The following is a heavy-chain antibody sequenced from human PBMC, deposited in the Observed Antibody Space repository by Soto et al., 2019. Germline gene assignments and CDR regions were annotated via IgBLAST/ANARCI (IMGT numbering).Heavy chain of an antibody. J-gene: IGHJ4*02. CDR1: GGSISSYY. Sequence: SETLSLTCTVSGGSISSYYWSWIRQPPGKGLEWIGYIYYSGSTNYNPSLKSRVTISVDTSKNQFSLKLSSVTAADTAVYYCPRLPPKLRFLDYWGQGTLVTVSS. CDR2: IYYSGST. V-gene: IGHV4-59*08. D-gene: IGHD3-16*01. CDR3: PRLPPKLRFLDY.